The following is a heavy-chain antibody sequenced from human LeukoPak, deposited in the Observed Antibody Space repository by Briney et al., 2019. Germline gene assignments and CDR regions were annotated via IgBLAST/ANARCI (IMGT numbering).Heavy chain of an antibody. J-gene: IGHJ4*02. Sequence: GGSLRLSCAASGFTFSSYAMHWVRQAPGKGLEWVAVISYDGSNKYYADSVKGRLNTLYLQMNSLRAEGTAVYYCARPVGYYSYFDYWGQGTLVTVSS. V-gene: IGHV3-30-3*01. CDR2: ISYDGSNK. D-gene: IGHD3-22*01. CDR1: GFTFSSYA. CDR3: ARPVGYYSYFDY.